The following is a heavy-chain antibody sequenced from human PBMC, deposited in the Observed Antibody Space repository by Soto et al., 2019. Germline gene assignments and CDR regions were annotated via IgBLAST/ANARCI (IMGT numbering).Heavy chain of an antibody. CDR1: GFTFDDYA. J-gene: IGHJ4*02. Sequence: TGGSLRLSCAASGFTFDDYAMHWVRQAPGKGLEWVSGISWNSGSIGYADSVKGRFTISRDNAKNSLYLQMNSLRAEDTALYYCAKGVLRFLECFPSPFDYWGQGTLVTVSS. CDR3: AKGVLRFLECFPSPFDY. CDR2: ISWNSGSI. V-gene: IGHV3-9*01. D-gene: IGHD3-3*01.